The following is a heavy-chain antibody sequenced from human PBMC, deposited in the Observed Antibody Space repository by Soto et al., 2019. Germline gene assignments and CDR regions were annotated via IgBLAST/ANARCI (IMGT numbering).Heavy chain of an antibody. V-gene: IGHV3-9*01. J-gene: IGHJ4*02. CDR2: INWNSATI. CDR1: GFTFNDYA. Sequence: EVQLLESGGGLVQPGRSLRLSCEASGFTFNDYAMHWVRQAPGKGLEWVSGINWNSATIAYADSVKGRFIISRDNAKNSLYLEMNSLRAEDTAVYYCARESEDLTSNFDYWGQGTLVTVSS. CDR3: ARESEDLTSNFDY.